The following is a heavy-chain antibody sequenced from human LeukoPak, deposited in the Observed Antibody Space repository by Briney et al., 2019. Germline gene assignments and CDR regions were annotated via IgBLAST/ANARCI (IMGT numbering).Heavy chain of an antibody. J-gene: IGHJ4*02. CDR2: IRYYGSNK. D-gene: IGHD5-18*01. CDR3: AKTLIQLWSEPAY. V-gene: IGHV3-30*02. CDR1: GFTFSTYG. Sequence: GGSLRLFCAASGFTFSTYGMHWVGQVPGKGLEWVAFIRYYGSNKYYADSVKGRFTMSRVNSKNTLYLQINSLRTEDTAVYYCAKTLIQLWSEPAYWREGTLVTVSS.